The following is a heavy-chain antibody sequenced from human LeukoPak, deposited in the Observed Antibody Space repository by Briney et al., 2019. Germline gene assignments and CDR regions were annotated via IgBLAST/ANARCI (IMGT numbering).Heavy chain of an antibody. Sequence: ASVKVSCKTSGYTFTGYYMHWVRQAPGQGLEWMGWINPNSGGTNYAQEFQGRVTMTRDTSISTAYMELSRLRSDDTAVYYCARTGADYCSSTSCYHRYYYYMDVWGKGTTVTVSS. J-gene: IGHJ6*03. CDR1: GYTFTGYY. D-gene: IGHD2-2*01. V-gene: IGHV1-2*02. CDR2: INPNSGGT. CDR3: ARTGADYCSSTSCYHRYYYYMDV.